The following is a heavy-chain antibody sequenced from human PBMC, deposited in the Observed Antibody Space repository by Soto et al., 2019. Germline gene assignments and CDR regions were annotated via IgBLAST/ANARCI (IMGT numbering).Heavy chain of an antibody. V-gene: IGHV1-3*01. CDR3: ARDFTREQWLGLDRYAFDI. J-gene: IGHJ3*02. Sequence: EASVKVSCKASGYTFTSYAMHWVRQAPGQRLEWMGWINAGNGNTKYSQKFQGRVTIARDTSASTAYMELSSLRSEDTAVYYCARDFTREQWLGLDRYAFDIWGQGTMVTVSS. CDR1: GYTFTSYA. CDR2: INAGNGNT. D-gene: IGHD6-19*01.